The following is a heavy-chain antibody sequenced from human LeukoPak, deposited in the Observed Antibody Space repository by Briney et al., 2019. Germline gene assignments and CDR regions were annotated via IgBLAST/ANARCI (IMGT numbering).Heavy chain of an antibody. CDR1: GGSISSSSYY. CDR3: ARQDVVVPAAMIGSFDY. CDR2: IYYSGST. Sequence: SETLSLTCTVSGGSISSSSYYWGWIRQPPGKGLEWIGSIYYSGSTYYNPSLKSRVTISVNTSKNQFSLKLSSVTAADTAVYYCARQDVVVPAAMIGSFDYSGQGTLVTVSS. V-gene: IGHV4-39*01. D-gene: IGHD2-2*01. J-gene: IGHJ4*02.